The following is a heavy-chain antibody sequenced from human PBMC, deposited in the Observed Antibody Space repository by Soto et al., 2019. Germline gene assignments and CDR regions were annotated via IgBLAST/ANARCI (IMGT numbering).Heavy chain of an antibody. CDR1: GGSFSGYY. V-gene: IGHV4-34*01. Sequence: SETLSLTCAVYGGSFSGYYWSWIRQPPGKGLEWIGEINHSGSTNYNPSLKSRVTISVDTSKNQFSLKLSSVTAADTAVYYCARTGASTVTGTGFDYWGQGXLVTVSS. CDR3: ARTGASTVTGTGFDY. J-gene: IGHJ4*02. CDR2: INHSGST. D-gene: IGHD1-1*01.